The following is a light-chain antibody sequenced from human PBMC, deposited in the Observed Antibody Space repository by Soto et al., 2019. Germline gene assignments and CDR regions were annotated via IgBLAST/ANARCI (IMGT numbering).Light chain of an antibody. CDR1: QGISSY. V-gene: IGKV1-27*01. CDR2: AAS. J-gene: IGKJ1*01. CDR3: QNYYNAPET. Sequence: DIQMTQSPSSLSASVRDKDTKNCRASQGISSYLAWYQQRPGKVPKVLIYAASTLHSGVPSRFSGSGSGTDFTLTISNVQPEDVATYYCQNYYNAPETFGQGTKVDIK.